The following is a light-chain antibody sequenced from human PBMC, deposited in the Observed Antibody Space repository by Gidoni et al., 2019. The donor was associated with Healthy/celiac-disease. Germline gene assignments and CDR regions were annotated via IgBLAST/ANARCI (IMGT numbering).Light chain of an antibody. J-gene: IGKJ1*01. CDR1: QGISSY. CDR2: AAS. V-gene: IGKV1-9*01. Sequence: QYPSFLSASVGDRVTITCRASQGISSYLAWYQQKPGKAPKLLIYAASTLQSGVPSRFSGSGSGTEFTLTISSLQPEDFATYYCQQLNSYPPWTFGQGTKVEIK. CDR3: QQLNSYPPWT.